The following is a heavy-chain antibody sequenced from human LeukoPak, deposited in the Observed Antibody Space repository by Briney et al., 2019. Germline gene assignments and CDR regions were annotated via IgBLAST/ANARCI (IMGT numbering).Heavy chain of an antibody. CDR1: GFTLSDSA. CDR3: TRDRGTYNWLDP. Sequence: GGSLRLSCAASGFTLSDSAIHWVRQACGKGLEWVGLIDRPAKSYATAFGASVGGRVTISRDDSKNTAYLQMDSLKTEDTALYYCTRDRGTYNWLDPWGQGTLATVSS. V-gene: IGHV3-73*01. J-gene: IGHJ5*02. D-gene: IGHD1-26*01. CDR2: IDRPAKSYAT.